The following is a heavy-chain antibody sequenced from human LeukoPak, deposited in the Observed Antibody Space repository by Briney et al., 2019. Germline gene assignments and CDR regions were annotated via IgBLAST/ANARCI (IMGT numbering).Heavy chain of an antibody. D-gene: IGHD3-22*01. CDR2: INHSGST. CDR1: GGSFSGYY. J-gene: IGHJ4*02. V-gene: IGHV4-34*01. Sequence: PSETLSLTCAVYGGSFSGYYWSWIRQPPGKGLEWIGEINHSGSTNYNPSLKSRVTISVDTSKNQFSLKLSSVTAADTAVYYCATLGEYYDSSGYYYNWAQGTLVTVSS. CDR3: ATLGEYYDSSGYYYN.